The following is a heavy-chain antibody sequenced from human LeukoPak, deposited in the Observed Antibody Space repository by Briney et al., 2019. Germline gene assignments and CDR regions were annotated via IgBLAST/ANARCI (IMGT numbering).Heavy chain of an antibody. D-gene: IGHD6-19*01. V-gene: IGHV3-21*04. CDR2: ISSSSSYI. CDR1: GFTFSSYS. J-gene: IGHJ5*02. Sequence: KTGGSLRLSCAASGFTFSSYSMNWVRQAPGKGLEWVSSISSSSSYIYYADSVKGRFTISRDNSKNTLYMQMNSLRAEDTAIYYCAKTTPDQTAGDWFDPWGQGTLVTVSS. CDR3: AKTTPDQTAGDWFDP.